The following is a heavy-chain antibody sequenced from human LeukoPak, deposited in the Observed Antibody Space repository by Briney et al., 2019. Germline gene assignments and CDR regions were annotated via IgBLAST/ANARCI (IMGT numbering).Heavy chain of an antibody. V-gene: IGHV3-7*01. CDR3: ARGRGIDY. Sequence: GESLRLSCAASGFTLSSYWMSWVRQAPGKGLEWVANIKHGGGEKYYVDSVKGRFTVSRDNAKNSLYLQMNSLRAEDTAVYYCARGRGIDYWGQGTLVTVSS. CDR2: IKHGGGEK. J-gene: IGHJ4*02. D-gene: IGHD3-10*01. CDR1: GFTLSSYW.